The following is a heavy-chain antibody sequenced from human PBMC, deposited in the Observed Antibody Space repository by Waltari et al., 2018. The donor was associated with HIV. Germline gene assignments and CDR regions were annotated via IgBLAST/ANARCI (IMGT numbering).Heavy chain of an antibody. CDR3: ARLRIDTIMGAAFYY. CDR2: TVSRGSRK. CDR1: GCTFINYE. D-gene: IGHD3-16*01. Sequence: EVSLVESGGGLVQPGGSLRVSCAASGCTFINYELNWVRQAQGNGLEWVADTVSRGSRKYYAGSVKGRFTISKDTAKNSVYLRMNRLRVEDTALYYCARLRIDTIMGAAFYYWGHGTLVTVSS. J-gene: IGHJ4*01. V-gene: IGHV3-48*03.